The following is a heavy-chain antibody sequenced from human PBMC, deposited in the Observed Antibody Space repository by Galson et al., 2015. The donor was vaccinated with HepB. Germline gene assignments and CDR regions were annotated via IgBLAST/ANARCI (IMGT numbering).Heavy chain of an antibody. J-gene: IGHJ4*02. D-gene: IGHD4-23*01. CDR1: GFTFSSYV. CDR2: ISGSGAGT. CDR3: ALGGTTVITPFDY. Sequence: SLRLSCAASGFTFSSYVISWVRQAPGKGLEWVSLISGSGAGTYYADSVKGRFTISRDNSKNTLYLQMNSLRAEDTAVYYCALGGTTVITPFDYWGQGTLVTVSS. V-gene: IGHV3-23*01.